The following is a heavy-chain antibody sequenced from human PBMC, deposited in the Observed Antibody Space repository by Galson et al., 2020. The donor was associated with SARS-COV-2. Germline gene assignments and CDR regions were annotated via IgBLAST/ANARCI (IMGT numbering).Heavy chain of an antibody. CDR2: LYTSGST. D-gene: IGHD1-26*01. V-gene: IGHV4-61*02. Sequence: SETLSLTCTASGCSISSGSYYWSWIRQPAGKGLEWIGRLYTSGSTNYNPSLNSRVTIAVDTSKNQFSLKLSSVTAADTAVYYCARGKLWEPLNWYFDLWGRGTLVTVSS. CDR3: ARGKLWEPLNWYFDL. J-gene: IGHJ2*01. CDR1: GCSISSGSYY.